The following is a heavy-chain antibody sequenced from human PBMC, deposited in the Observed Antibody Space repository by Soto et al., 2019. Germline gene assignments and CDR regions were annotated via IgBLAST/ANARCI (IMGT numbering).Heavy chain of an antibody. CDR3: ARATDLGYCSGGSCYSGRLFDY. CDR1: GFTFSSYA. CDR2: ISYDGSNK. J-gene: IGHJ4*02. V-gene: IGHV3-30-3*01. D-gene: IGHD2-15*01. Sequence: GGSLRLSCAASGFTFSSYAMHWVRQAPGKGLEWVAVISYDGSNKYYADSVKGRFTISRDNSKNTLYLQMNSLRAEDTAVYYCARATDLGYCSGGSCYSGRLFDYWGQGTLVTVYS.